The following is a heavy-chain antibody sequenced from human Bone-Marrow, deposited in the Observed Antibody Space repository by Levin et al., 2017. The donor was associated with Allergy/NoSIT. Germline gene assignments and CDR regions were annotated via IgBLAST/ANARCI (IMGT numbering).Heavy chain of an antibody. D-gene: IGHD3-16*01. Sequence: GGSLRLSCEASGFTFDKYAMHWVRQVPGKGLQWVSGITFDNNRKGYADSVQGRFTISMDYAKKFFYLQMSSLGVEDTAIYYCIKDISPGGADVWGKGTTVTVSS. J-gene: IGHJ6*04. CDR2: ITFDNNRK. CDR3: IKDISPGGADV. V-gene: IGHV3-9*01. CDR1: GFTFDKYA.